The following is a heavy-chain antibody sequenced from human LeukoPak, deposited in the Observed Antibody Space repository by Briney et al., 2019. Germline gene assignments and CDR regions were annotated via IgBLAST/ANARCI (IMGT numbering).Heavy chain of an antibody. Sequence: SETLSLTCTVSGGSISSVGYYWSWIRQHPGKGLEWIGYIHYSGSTYYNPSLKSRVAISVDTSNNQFSLELTSVTAADTAVYSCARAIGSDTGFDYWGLGTLVTVSS. J-gene: IGHJ4*02. D-gene: IGHD1-1*01. CDR1: GGSISSVGYY. CDR3: ARAIGSDTGFDY. CDR2: IHYSGST. V-gene: IGHV4-30-4*08.